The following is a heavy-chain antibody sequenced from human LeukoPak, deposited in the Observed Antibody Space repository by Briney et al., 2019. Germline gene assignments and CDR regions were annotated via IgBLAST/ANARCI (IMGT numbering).Heavy chain of an antibody. CDR2: INPNSGGT. D-gene: IGHD2-15*01. CDR3: ARDRSLICSSGSCYSGDAFDI. CDR1: GYTFTGYY. V-gene: IGHV1-2*06. Sequence: ASVKVSCKASGYTFTGYYMHWVRQAPGQGLEWMGRINPNSGGTNYAQKFQGRVTITADESTSTAYMELSSLRSEDTAVYYCARDRSLICSSGSCYSGDAFDIWGQGTMVTVSS. J-gene: IGHJ3*02.